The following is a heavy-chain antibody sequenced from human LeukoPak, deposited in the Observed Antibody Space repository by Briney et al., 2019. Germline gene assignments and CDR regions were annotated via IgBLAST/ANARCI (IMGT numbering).Heavy chain of an antibody. J-gene: IGHJ6*04. V-gene: IGHV1-46*01. D-gene: IGHD6-13*01. CDR1: GYTFTSYY. CDR2: INPSGGST. Sequence: ASVKVSCKASGYTFTSYYMHWVRQAPGQGLEWMGIINPSGGSTSYAQKFQGRATMTRDTSTSTVYMELSSLRSEDTAVYYCASNLRELVRFSYYYYGMDVWGKGITVTVSS. CDR3: ASNLRELVRFSYYYYGMDV.